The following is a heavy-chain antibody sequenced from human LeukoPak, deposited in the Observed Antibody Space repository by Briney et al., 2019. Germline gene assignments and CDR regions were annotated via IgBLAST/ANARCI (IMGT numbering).Heavy chain of an antibody. V-gene: IGHV4-59*08. CDR3: ARHEVPILSYYFYYYGMDV. CDR2: IYYSGST. D-gene: IGHD2/OR15-2a*01. CDR1: GGSISSYY. Sequence: SETLSLTCTVSGGSISSYYWSWIRQPPGKGLEWIGYIYYSGSTNYYPSLKSRVTISVDTSKNQFSLKLSSVTAADTAVYYCARHEVPILSYYFYYYGMDVWGQGTTVTVSS. J-gene: IGHJ6*02.